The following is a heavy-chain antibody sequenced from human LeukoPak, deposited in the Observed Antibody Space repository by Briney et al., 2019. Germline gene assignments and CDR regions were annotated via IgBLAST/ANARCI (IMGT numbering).Heavy chain of an antibody. CDR2: ISAYNGNT. Sequence: ASVKVSCKASGYTFTSYDINWVRQAPGQGLEWMGWISAYNGNTNYAQKLQGRVTMTTDTSTSTAYMELRSLRSDDTAVYYCASITMVRGVSHFDYWGQGTLVTVSS. CDR1: GYTFTSYD. CDR3: ASITMVRGVSHFDY. D-gene: IGHD3-10*01. J-gene: IGHJ4*02. V-gene: IGHV1-18*01.